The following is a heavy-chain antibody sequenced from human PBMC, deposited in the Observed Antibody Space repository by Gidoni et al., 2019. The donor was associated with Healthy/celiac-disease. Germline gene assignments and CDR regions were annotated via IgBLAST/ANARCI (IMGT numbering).Heavy chain of an antibody. V-gene: IGHV1-3*01. CDR1: GYTFTSYA. CDR2: INAGNGNT. Sequence: QVQLVQSGAEVKKPGASVQVSCKASGYTFTSYAMHWVRQAPGQRLEWMGWINAGNGNTKYSQKFQGRVTITRDTSASTAYMELSSLRSEDTAVYYCARGIVGATPLDYWGQGTLVTVSS. J-gene: IGHJ4*02. CDR3: ARGIVGATPLDY. D-gene: IGHD1-26*01.